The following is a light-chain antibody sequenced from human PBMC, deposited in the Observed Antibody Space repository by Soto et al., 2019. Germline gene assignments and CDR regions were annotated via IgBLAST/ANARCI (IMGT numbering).Light chain of an antibody. CDR2: AAS. Sequence: DIQMTQSPSSLSASVGDRVTITCRASESISSYLNWYQQKPGKAPKLLIYAASSLQSGVPSRFSGSGSGTDFTLTISSLQPEDFATYYCQQSYSTPRTFGQRTNVEIK. CDR3: QQSYSTPRT. V-gene: IGKV1-39*01. J-gene: IGKJ1*01. CDR1: ESISSY.